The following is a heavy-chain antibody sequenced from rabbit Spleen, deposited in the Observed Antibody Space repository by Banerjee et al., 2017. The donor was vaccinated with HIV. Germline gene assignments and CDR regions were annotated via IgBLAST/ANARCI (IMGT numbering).Heavy chain of an antibody. J-gene: IGHJ6*01. V-gene: IGHV1S40*01. CDR3: ARDAATSFSSYGMDL. Sequence: LGGSGGNLVRPGAPRQPTSKASGFSFSSGYDMCWVGQAPGKGLEWIACIYAGGSGNTYSATWAKGRFTITRSTGLNTVTLQMTSLTVADTATYFCARDAATSFSSYGMDLWGQGTLVTVS. D-gene: IGHD8-1*01. CDR2: IYAGGSGNT. CDR1: GFSFSSGYD.